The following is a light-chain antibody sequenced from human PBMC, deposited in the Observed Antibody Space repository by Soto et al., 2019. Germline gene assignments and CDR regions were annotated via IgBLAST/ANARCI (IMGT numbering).Light chain of an antibody. J-gene: IGKJ1*01. CDR3: QQYNST. Sequence: DLQMTKSPSTLSASVGDSVTITCRASQSISNWLAWYQQKPGKAPKLLIYKASSLESGVPSRFSGSGSGTEFTLTINSLQPDDFATYYCQQYNSTFGQVTNVAIK. CDR2: KAS. V-gene: IGKV1-5*03. CDR1: QSISNW.